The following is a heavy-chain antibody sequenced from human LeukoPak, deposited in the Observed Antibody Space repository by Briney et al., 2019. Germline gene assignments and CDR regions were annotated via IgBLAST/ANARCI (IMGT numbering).Heavy chain of an antibody. CDR3: AKDRQHYDFWSGYYLSDFDY. J-gene: IGHJ4*02. D-gene: IGHD3-3*01. CDR2: ISNNGGYT. V-gene: IGHV3-23*01. CDR1: GFTFSSSA. Sequence: GGSLRLSCAASGFTFSSSAMSWVRQAPGKGLEWVSAISNNGGYTYYADSVQGRFTISRDNSKSTLCLQMNSLRAEDTAVYYCAKDRQHYDFWSGYYLSDFDYWGQGTLVTVSS.